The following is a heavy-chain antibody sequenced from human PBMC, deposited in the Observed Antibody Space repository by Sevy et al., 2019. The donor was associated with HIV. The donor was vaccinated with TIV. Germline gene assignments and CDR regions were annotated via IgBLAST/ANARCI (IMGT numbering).Heavy chain of an antibody. CDR1: GLTFRNLW. D-gene: IGHD3-10*01. V-gene: IGHV3-7*01. Sequence: GGSLRLSCAVSGLTFRNLWMSWVRQAPGKGLEWVANIKKDGRDKYYVDSVRGRLTISRDNAKNSLFLQVNSLRADDTAVYYCARSYFGSGTSYGMDVWGRGTTVTVSS. J-gene: IGHJ6*02. CDR2: IKKDGRDK. CDR3: ARSYFGSGTSYGMDV.